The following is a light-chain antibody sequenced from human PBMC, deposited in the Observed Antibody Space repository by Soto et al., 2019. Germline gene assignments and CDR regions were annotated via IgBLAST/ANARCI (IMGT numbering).Light chain of an antibody. CDR3: QQYGSSPLFT. CDR1: QSVSSSY. V-gene: IGKV3-20*01. Sequence: EMVWTQSPGTLSLSPGERATLSCRASQSVSSSYLAWYQQKPGLSPRILIYGPSSRATGIPDRFSGSGPGTDFTRSISRLEPDDVAVYYCQQYGSSPLFTFGPGTKVDIK. CDR2: GPS. J-gene: IGKJ3*01.